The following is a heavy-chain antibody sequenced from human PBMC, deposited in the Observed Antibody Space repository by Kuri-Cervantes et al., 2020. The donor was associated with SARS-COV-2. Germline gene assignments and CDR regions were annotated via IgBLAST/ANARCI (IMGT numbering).Heavy chain of an antibody. CDR1: GFTFSSYG. V-gene: IGHV3-30*02. CDR3: ARGVVPAALFDY. J-gene: IGHJ4*02. D-gene: IGHD2-2*01. CDR2: IRYDGSNK. Sequence: GESLKISCAAPGFTFSSYGMHWVRQAPGKGLEWVAFIRYDGSNKYYADSVKGRFTISRDNSKNTLYLQMNSLRAEDTAVYYCARGVVPAALFDYWGQGALVTVSS.